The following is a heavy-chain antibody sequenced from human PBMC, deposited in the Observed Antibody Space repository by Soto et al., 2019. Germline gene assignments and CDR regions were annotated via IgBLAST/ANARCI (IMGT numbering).Heavy chain of an antibody. J-gene: IGHJ4*02. CDR1: GFTFSTHA. Sequence: QVQLVESGGGVVQPGRSLRLSCAAAGFTFSTHAMHWVRQAPGKGLDWVAFIWSDGSNKYYADSVKGLATISRDNYKRTVDLKMNSLRAVDMAVDYCARDPPGSGRAFDYWVEGTLVTVFS. CDR3: ARDPPGSGRAFDY. D-gene: IGHD2-15*01. V-gene: IGHV3-33*01. CDR2: IWSDGSNK.